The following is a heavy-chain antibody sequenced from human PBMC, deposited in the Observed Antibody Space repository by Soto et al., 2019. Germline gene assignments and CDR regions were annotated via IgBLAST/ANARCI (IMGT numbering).Heavy chain of an antibody. J-gene: IGHJ4*02. D-gene: IGHD4-4*01. CDR2: IYQSGST. CDR3: ARGDYNDYFDF. CDR1: GVSINTGGYS. V-gene: IGHV4-30-2*06. Sequence: TCAVSGVSINTGGYSWNWIRQSPGKALEWMGHIYQSGSTYYKPSLKGRITISVDMSNNDFSLEVTSVTPADTAVYFCARGDYNDYFDFWGQGALVTVSS.